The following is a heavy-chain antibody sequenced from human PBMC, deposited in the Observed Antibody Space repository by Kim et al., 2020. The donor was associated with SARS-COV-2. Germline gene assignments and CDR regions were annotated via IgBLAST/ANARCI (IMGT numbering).Heavy chain of an antibody. J-gene: IGHJ6*02. V-gene: IGHV3-30*01. D-gene: IGHD3-22*01. CDR3: AREPGCSGYCYYGMDV. Sequence: SVKGRFTISRDNSKNTLYLQMNSLRAEDTAVYYCAREPGCSGYCYYGMDVWGQGTTVTVSS.